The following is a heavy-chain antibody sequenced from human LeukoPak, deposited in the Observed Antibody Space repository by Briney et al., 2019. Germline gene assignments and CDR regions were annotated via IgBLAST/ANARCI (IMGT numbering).Heavy chain of an antibody. D-gene: IGHD2-2*01. J-gene: IGHJ4*02. V-gene: IGHV1-2*02. CDR3: ARASGYCSSTSCPDMDY. CDR2: INPNSGDT. CDR1: GYTFIGYY. Sequence: ASVKVSCKASGYTFIGYYMHWVRQAPGQGLEWMGWINPNSGDTNYAQKFQGRVTLTRDTSIRTAYMEVNGLRSDDTAVYYCARASGYCSSTSCPDMDYWGQGTLVTVSS.